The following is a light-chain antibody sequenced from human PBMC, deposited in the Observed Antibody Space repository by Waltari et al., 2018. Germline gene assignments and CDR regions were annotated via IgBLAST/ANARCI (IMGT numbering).Light chain of an antibody. CDR1: ASNLGNSY. V-gene: IGLV1-51*02. Sequence: QSVLPQPPSVSAAPGQKVTISCPGTASNLGNSYFSWYQQFPGAAPKVLIYGNDKRTTGIPDRFSGSKSGTSATLDITGLQTGDEADYYCGTWDNTLSAVFGGGTKVTVL. CDR2: GND. CDR3: GTWDNTLSAV. J-gene: IGLJ2*01.